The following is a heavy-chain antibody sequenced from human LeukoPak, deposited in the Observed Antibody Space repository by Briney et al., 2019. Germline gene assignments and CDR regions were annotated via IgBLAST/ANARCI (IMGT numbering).Heavy chain of an antibody. CDR1: GSEFTFSEFW. D-gene: IGHD1-26*01. V-gene: IGHV3-7*01. Sequence: GGSLRLSCVASGSEFTFSEFWMGWVRQAPGERLEWVANIKGDGSETYYVDSVKGRFAISRDNAKNSLYLQLSSLRVEDTAVYYCARVGAWELQRVFEYWGQGTLVTVSS. CDR2: IKGDGSET. CDR3: ARVGAWELQRVFEY. J-gene: IGHJ4*02.